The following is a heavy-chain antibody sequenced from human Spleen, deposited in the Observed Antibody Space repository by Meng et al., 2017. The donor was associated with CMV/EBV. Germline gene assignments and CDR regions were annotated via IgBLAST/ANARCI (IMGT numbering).Heavy chain of an antibody. V-gene: IGHV4-31*03. J-gene: IGHJ4*02. Sequence: EHLQESGTGLGKPSQTLPLTCTVSGGSGSSCGYYWTWIRQHPGKGLEWFGHIYYSGSTFYNPSLKRRVIISIDTSKNQFSLNLRSVTAADTAVYYCARVSSGWDYFDYWGQGTLVTVSS. D-gene: IGHD6-19*01. CDR3: ARVSSGWDYFDY. CDR2: IYYSGST. CDR1: GGSGSSCGYY.